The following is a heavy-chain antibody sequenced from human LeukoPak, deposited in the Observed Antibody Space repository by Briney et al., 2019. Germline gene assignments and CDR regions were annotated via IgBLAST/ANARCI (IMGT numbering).Heavy chain of an antibody. Sequence: GGSLRLSCAASGFTFSSYAMSWVRQAPGKGLEWVSAISGSGGSTYYADSVKGRFTISRDNSKNTLYLQMNSLRAEDTAVYYCARSPSRQNWIASLYKWFDPWGQGTLVTVSS. D-gene: IGHD1-1*01. J-gene: IGHJ5*02. CDR2: ISGSGGST. CDR1: GFTFSSYA. V-gene: IGHV3-23*01. CDR3: ARSPSRQNWIASLYKWFDP.